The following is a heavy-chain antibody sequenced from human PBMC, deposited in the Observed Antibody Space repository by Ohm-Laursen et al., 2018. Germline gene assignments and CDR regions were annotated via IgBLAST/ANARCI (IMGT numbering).Heavy chain of an antibody. V-gene: IGHV1-18*01. CDR3: ARTRNFQPYDV. Sequence: SVKVSCKASGYTFDSFGITWVRQAPGQGLEWMGWISPYSGQTKYALKLQGRVTMTTDTSTSTAYMDVRGLRSDDTAVYYCARTRNFQPYDVWGQGTMVIVSS. D-gene: IGHD2/OR15-2a*01. J-gene: IGHJ3*01. CDR2: ISPYSGQT. CDR1: GYTFDSFG.